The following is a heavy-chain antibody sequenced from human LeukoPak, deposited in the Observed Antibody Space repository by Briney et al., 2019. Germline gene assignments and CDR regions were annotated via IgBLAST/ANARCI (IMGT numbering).Heavy chain of an antibody. CDR1: GFTFSDYY. J-gene: IGHJ4*02. Sequence: GGSLRLSCAASGFTFSDYYMSWVRQAPGKGLEWVSYICSSGSTIYYADSVRGRFTISRDNAKNSLYLQMNSLRAEDTAVYYFASGYSYGDHSFDYWGQGTLVTVSS. CDR2: ICSSGSTI. D-gene: IGHD5-18*01. V-gene: IGHV3-11*01. CDR3: ASGYSYGDHSFDY.